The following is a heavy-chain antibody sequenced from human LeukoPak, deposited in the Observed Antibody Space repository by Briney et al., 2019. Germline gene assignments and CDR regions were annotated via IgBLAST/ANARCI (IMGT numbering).Heavy chain of an antibody. Sequence: GRSLRLSCAASGFTFSSYAMHWVRQAPGKGLEWVAVISYDGSNKYYADSVKGRFTVSRDNAKNSLSLQMNSLRAEDTAVYYCARGGGSGSYFNYWGQGTLVTVSS. V-gene: IGHV3-30*04. D-gene: IGHD3-10*01. J-gene: IGHJ4*02. CDR3: ARGGGSGSYFNY. CDR2: ISYDGSNK. CDR1: GFTFSSYA.